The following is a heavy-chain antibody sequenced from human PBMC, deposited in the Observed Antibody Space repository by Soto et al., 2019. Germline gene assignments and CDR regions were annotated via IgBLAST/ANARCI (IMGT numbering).Heavy chain of an antibody. V-gene: IGHV3-21*01. CDR2: ISSSSSYI. CDR3: ARGTHVSSGPQYYFDS. D-gene: IGHD3-22*01. Sequence: EVQLVESGGGLVKPGGSLRLSCAASGFTFSSYSMNWVRQAPGKGLKWVSSISSSSSYIYYADSVKGRFTISRDNAKNSLYLQMNSLRDEDTAVYYCARGTHVSSGPQYYFDSWGQGTLVTVSS. J-gene: IGHJ4*02. CDR1: GFTFSSYS.